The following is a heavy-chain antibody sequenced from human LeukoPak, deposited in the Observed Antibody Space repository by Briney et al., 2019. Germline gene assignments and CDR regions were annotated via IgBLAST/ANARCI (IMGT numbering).Heavy chain of an antibody. V-gene: IGHV5-51*01. Sequence: AGESLKISCKTSGYSFITYWIGWVRQMPGKGLEWMGIIYPGDSDTRYSPSFQGQVTISADKSISTAYLQWSSLKASDTAMYYCARLQESGYSYGFESLAFDPWGQGTLVTVSS. D-gene: IGHD5-18*01. CDR1: GYSFITYW. CDR3: ARLQESGYSYGFESLAFDP. J-gene: IGHJ5*02. CDR2: IYPGDSDT.